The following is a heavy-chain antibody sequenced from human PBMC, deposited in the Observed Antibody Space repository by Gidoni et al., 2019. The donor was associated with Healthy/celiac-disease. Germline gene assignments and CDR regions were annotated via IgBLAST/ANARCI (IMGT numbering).Heavy chain of an antibody. J-gene: IGHJ6*02. CDR3: AKEGTIFGVVIIRALDYYYGMDV. V-gene: IGHV3-30*18. Sequence: QVQLVESGGGVVQPGRSLRLSCAAAGFTFSSYGMHWVRQAPGKGLELVAVISYDGSNKYYADSVKGRFTISRDNSKNTLYLQMNSLRAEDTAVYYCAKEGTIFGVVIIRALDYYYGMDVWGQGTTVTVSS. D-gene: IGHD3-3*01. CDR2: ISYDGSNK. CDR1: GFTFSSYG.